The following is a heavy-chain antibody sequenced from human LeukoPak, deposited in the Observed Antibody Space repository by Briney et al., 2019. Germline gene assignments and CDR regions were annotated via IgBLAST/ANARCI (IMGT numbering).Heavy chain of an antibody. V-gene: IGHV3-21*01. Sequence: SGGSLRLSCAASGFTFSSYSMNWVRQAPGKGLEWVSSISSSSSYIYYADSVKGRFTISRDNAKNSLYLQMNSLRAEDTAVYYCARKYYYDNSGYPVAFDIWGQGTMVTVSS. D-gene: IGHD3-22*01. CDR1: GFTFSSYS. J-gene: IGHJ3*02. CDR2: ISSSSSYI. CDR3: ARKYYYDNSGYPVAFDI.